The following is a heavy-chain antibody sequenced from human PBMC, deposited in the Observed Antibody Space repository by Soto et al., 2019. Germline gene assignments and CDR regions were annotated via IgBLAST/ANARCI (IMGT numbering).Heavy chain of an antibody. CDR3: AARTVTTYYYYYGMDV. V-gene: IGHV1-58*01. CDR1: GFTFTSSA. J-gene: IGHJ6*02. CDR2: IVVGSGNT. Sequence: SVKVSCKTSGFTFTSSAVQWVRQARGQRLEWIGWIVVGSGNTNYAQKFQERVTITRDMSTSTAYMELSSLRSEDTAVYYCAARTVTTYYYYYGMDVWGQGTTVTVSS. D-gene: IGHD4-4*01.